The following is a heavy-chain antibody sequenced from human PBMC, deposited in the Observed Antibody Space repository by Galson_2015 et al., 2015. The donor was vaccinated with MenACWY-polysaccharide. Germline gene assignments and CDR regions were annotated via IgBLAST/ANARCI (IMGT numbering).Heavy chain of an antibody. Sequence: SLRLSCAASGFTFSSYAMSWVRQAPGKGPEWVSAISDSGGTTFYADSVKGRFTISRDNSKNMLFLQMISLRVEDTAVYYCAKAHIAARPDRRMVYYYYMDVWGKGTMATVSS. CDR1: GFTFSSYA. CDR3: AKAHIAARPDRRMVYYYYMDV. V-gene: IGHV3-23*01. D-gene: IGHD6-6*01. J-gene: IGHJ6*03. CDR2: ISDSGGTT.